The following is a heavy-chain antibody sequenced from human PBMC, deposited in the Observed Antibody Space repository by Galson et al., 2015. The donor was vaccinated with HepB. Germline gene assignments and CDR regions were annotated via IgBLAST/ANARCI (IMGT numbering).Heavy chain of an antibody. CDR1: GYSFTSYW. CDR3: ARQGFWSGLPPYLTYYYYMDV. V-gene: IGHV5-51*01. Sequence: QSGAEVKKPGESLKISCKGSGYSFTSYWIGWVRQMPGKGLEWMGIIYPGDSDTRYSPSFQGQVTISADKSISTAYLQWSSLKASDTAMYYCARQGFWSGLPPYLTYYYYMDVWGKGTTVTVSS. D-gene: IGHD3-3*01. J-gene: IGHJ6*03. CDR2: IYPGDSDT.